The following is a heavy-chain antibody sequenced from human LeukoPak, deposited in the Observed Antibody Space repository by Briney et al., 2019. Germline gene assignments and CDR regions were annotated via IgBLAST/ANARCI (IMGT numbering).Heavy chain of an antibody. J-gene: IGHJ3*02. V-gene: IGHV4-38-2*01. Sequence: SETLSLTCAVSGYSISSGYYWGWIRQPPGKGLEWIGSIYHSGSTYYTPSLESRVTISVDTSKNQFSLKLSSVTAADTAVYYCARHGELGPDAFDIWGQGTMVTVSS. CDR2: IYHSGST. CDR3: ARHGELGPDAFDI. CDR1: GYSISSGYY. D-gene: IGHD7-27*01.